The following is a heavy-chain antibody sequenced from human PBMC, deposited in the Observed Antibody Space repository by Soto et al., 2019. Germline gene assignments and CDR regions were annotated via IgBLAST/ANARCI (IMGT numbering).Heavy chain of an antibody. Sequence: EVQLVESGGGLVQPGGSLRLSCAASGFTFSSYSMNWVRQAPGKGLEWVSYISSSSSTIYYADSVKGRFTISRDNAKNSLYLQMNSLRNEDTAVYYCARGPYYYDGSGSDAFDIWGQGTMVTVSS. CDR2: ISSSSSTI. V-gene: IGHV3-48*02. D-gene: IGHD3-22*01. CDR3: ARGPYYYDGSGSDAFDI. CDR1: GFTFSSYS. J-gene: IGHJ3*02.